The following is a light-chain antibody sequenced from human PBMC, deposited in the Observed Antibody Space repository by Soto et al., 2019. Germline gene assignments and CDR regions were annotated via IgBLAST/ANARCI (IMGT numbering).Light chain of an antibody. V-gene: IGKV3-20*01. CDR3: QQYGVTPPNT. Sequence: EIVLAQSPGTLSLSPGERATLSCRASQSVSSSLAWYQQKPGQAPRLLIYGASTRATGIPDRFSGSGSGTDFTLTISGLEPEDFALYYCQQYGVTPPNTFGGGTKVDIK. J-gene: IGKJ4*01. CDR2: GAS. CDR1: QSVSSS.